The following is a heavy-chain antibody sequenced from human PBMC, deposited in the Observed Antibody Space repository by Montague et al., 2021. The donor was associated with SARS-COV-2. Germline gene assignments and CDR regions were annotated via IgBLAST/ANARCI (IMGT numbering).Heavy chain of an antibody. CDR2: IHHGGST. CDR3: ARLGDGVVPSPILGVGPYYSYYYMDV. Sequence: SETLSLTCAVHGGSFSTYSWNWIRQPPGKGLEWIGEIHHGGSTNYNPSLKSRVTISAGTSKNQFSLKLTSVAAADTAVYYCARLGDGVVPSPILGVGPYYSYYYMDVWGKGTTGTVSS. J-gene: IGHJ6*03. V-gene: IGHV4-34*01. CDR1: GGSFSTYS. D-gene: IGHD3-10*01.